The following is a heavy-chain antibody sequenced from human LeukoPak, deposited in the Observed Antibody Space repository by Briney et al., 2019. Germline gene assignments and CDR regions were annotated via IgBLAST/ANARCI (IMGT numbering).Heavy chain of an antibody. CDR1: GFIVSSNY. J-gene: IGHJ5*02. CDR2: IYSDGST. Sequence: PGGSLRLSCEVSGFIVSSNYMSWVRQAPGKGLEWVSVIYSDGSTYYADSVEGRFTISRDNSKNTLYLQMNSLRVEDTAVYYCVKGPREYNKYNWFDPWGQGTLVTVS. V-gene: IGHV3-53*01. CDR3: VKGPREYNKYNWFDP. D-gene: IGHD1-1*01.